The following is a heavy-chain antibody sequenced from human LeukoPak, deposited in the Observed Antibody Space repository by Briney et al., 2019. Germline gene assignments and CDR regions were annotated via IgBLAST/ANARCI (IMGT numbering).Heavy chain of an antibody. Sequence: SETLSLTCTVSGGSISSYYWSWIRQPPGKGLEWIGYIYYSGSTYYNPSLKSRVTISVDTSKNQFSLKLSSVTAADTAVYYCARQGIIRIVVVPAAIDYWGQGTLVTVSP. J-gene: IGHJ4*02. V-gene: IGHV4-59*08. CDR1: GGSISSYY. D-gene: IGHD2-2*01. CDR3: ARQGIIRIVVVPAAIDY. CDR2: IYYSGST.